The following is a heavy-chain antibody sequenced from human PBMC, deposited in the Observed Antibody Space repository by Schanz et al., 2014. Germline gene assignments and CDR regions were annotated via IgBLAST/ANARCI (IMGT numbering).Heavy chain of an antibody. CDR1: GYTFVSYS. CDR2: INVGNGNM. V-gene: IGHV1-3*01. D-gene: IGHD6-13*01. CDR3: ARSGSSNWYFFDY. J-gene: IGHJ4*02. Sequence: QVQLVQSGAEVKKPGASVKVSCKASGYTFVSYSMHWVRQAPGQGLEWMGWINVGNGNMKYSQKFQGRVTITRDTLASTAYMEVSSLRSEDTAVYYCARSGSSNWYFFDYWGQGTLVTVSS.